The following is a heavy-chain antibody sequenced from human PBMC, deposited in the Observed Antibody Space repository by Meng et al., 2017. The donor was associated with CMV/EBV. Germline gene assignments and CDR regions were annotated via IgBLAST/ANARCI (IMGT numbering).Heavy chain of an antibody. CDR3: ARDYSAQGYGMDV. CDR1: GFTASSNY. D-gene: IGHD6-13*01. V-gene: IGHV3-53*01. CDR2: IYSGGST. Sequence: SLKTSCAASGFTASSNYMSWVRQAPGKGLEWVSVIYSGGSTYYADSVKGRFTISRDNSKNTLYLQMNSLRAEDTAVYYCARDYSAQGYGMDVWGQGTTVTVSS. J-gene: IGHJ6*02.